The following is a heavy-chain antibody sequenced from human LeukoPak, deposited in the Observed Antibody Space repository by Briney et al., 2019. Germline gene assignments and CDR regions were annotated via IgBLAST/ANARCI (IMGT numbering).Heavy chain of an antibody. D-gene: IGHD3-3*01. Sequence: GGSLRLSCAASGFTFDDYGMSWVRQAPGKGLEWVGFIRSKAYGGTTEYAASVKGRFTISRDDSKSIAYLQMNSLKTEDTAVYYCTREGTIFGVVIIGYWGQGTLVTVSS. CDR1: GFTFDDYG. J-gene: IGHJ4*02. CDR2: IRSKAYGGTT. V-gene: IGHV3-49*04. CDR3: TREGTIFGVVIIGY.